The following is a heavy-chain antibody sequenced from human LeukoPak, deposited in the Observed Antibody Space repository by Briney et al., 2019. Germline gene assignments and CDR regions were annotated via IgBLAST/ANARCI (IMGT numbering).Heavy chain of an antibody. V-gene: IGHV3-11*06. D-gene: IGHD4-17*01. J-gene: IGHJ4*02. CDR3: ARGGYGDYEFDY. Sequence: GGYLRLSCAASGFTFSDYYMSWIRQAPGKGLEWVSYISSSSSYTNYADPVKGRFTISRDNAKNSLYLQMNSLRAEDTAVYYCARGGYGDYEFDYWGQGTLVTVSS. CDR1: GFTFSDYY. CDR2: ISSSSSYT.